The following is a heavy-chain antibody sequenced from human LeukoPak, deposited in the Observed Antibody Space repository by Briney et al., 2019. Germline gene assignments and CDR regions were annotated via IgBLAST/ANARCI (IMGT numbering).Heavy chain of an antibody. V-gene: IGHV3-23*01. J-gene: IGHJ4*02. Sequence: PGGSLRLSCAASGFTFSTYAMSWIRQAPGKGLEWVSTISNSGGSTYHADSVKGRFTISRDNSKNTLYLQMNSLRAEDTAVYYSAIKAKGDYWGQGTLVTVSS. CDR3: AIKAKGDY. D-gene: IGHD3-10*01. CDR2: ISNSGGST. CDR1: GFTFSTYA.